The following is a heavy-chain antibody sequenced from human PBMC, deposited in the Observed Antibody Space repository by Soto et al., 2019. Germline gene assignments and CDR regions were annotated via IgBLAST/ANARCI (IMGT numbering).Heavy chain of an antibody. CDR2: INPNSGGT. Sequence: GASVKVSCKASGYTFTGYYMHWVLQAPGQGLEWMGWINPNSGGTNYAQKFQGRVTMTTDRSTSTAYMELRSLRSDDTAVYYCARAFFYQGSDSRGYSFDAFDFWGPGTLVTVSS. CDR3: ARAFFYQGSDSRGYSFDAFDF. CDR1: GYTFTGYY. V-gene: IGHV1-2*02. J-gene: IGHJ3*01. D-gene: IGHD3-22*01.